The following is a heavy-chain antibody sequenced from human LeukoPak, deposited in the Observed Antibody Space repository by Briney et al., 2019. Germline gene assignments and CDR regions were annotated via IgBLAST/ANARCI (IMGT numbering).Heavy chain of an antibody. CDR3: ARDREYCTGGTCYSLIDY. CDR2: IYYSGST. CDR1: GGSFSSGSYY. V-gene: IGHV4-61*01. Sequence: SETLSLTCTVSGGSFSSGSYYWSWIRQPPGKGLEWFGYIYYSGSTNYNPSLKSRVTISVDTSKNQFSLKLSSVTAADTAVYYCARDREYCTGGTCYSLIDYWGQGTLVTVSS. D-gene: IGHD2-15*01. J-gene: IGHJ4*02.